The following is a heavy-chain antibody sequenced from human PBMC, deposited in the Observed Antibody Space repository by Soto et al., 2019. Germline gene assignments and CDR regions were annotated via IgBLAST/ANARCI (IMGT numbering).Heavy chain of an antibody. V-gene: IGHV4-59*01. D-gene: IGHD1-26*01. Sequence: SETLSLTCTVSGGSISSYYWSWIRQPPGKGLEWIGYIYYSGSTNYNPSLKSRVTISVDTSKNQFSLKLSSVTAADTAVYYCARRGGGLGATDYYYYGMDVWGQGTTVTVSS. J-gene: IGHJ6*02. CDR3: ARRGGGLGATDYYYYGMDV. CDR1: GGSISSYY. CDR2: IYYSGST.